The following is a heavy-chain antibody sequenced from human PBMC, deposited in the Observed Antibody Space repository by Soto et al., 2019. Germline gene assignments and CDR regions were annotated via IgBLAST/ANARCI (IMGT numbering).Heavy chain of an antibody. CDR1: GGTFSSYA. V-gene: IGHV1-69*12. Sequence: QVQLVQSGAEVKKPGSSVKVSCKASGGTFSSYAISWVRQAPGQGLEWMGGIIPIFGTANYAQKFPGRVTMTADESTSTADMELSSLRSEDTAVYYCARDGLYGTWFDPWGQGTLVTVSS. CDR3: ARDGLYGTWFDP. J-gene: IGHJ5*02. CDR2: IIPIFGTA. D-gene: IGHD2-8*01.